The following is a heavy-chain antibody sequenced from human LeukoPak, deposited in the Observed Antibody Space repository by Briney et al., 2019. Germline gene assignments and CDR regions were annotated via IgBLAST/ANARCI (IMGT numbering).Heavy chain of an antibody. D-gene: IGHD3-22*01. CDR3: ASSPHYYDSSGPVYYYYYGMDV. V-gene: IGHV1-69*04. CDR2: VIPILGIA. J-gene: IGHJ6*02. CDR1: GGTFSSYA. Sequence: GASVKVSCKASGGTFSSYAISWVRQAPGQGLEWMGRVIPILGIANYAQKFQGRVTITADKSTSTAYMELSSLRSEDTAVYYCASSPHYYDSSGPVYYYYYGMDVWGQGTTVTVSS.